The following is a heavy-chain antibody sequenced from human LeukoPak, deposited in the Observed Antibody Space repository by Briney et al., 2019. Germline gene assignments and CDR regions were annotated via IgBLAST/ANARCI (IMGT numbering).Heavy chain of an antibody. CDR1: GYTFTSYG. CDR3: ARLGVLEWSLVSDAFDI. CDR2: ISAYNGNT. J-gene: IGHJ3*02. V-gene: IGHV1-18*01. Sequence: GASVKVSCKASGYTFTSYGISWVRQAPGQGLEWMGWISAYNGNTTYAQKLQGRVTMTTDTSTSTAYMELRSLRSDDTAVYYCARLGVLEWSLVSDAFDIWGQGTMVTVSS. D-gene: IGHD3-3*01.